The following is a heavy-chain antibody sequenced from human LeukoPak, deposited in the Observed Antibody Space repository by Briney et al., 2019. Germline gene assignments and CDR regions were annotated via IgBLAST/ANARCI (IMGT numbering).Heavy chain of an antibody. CDR2: ISSSGSTI. D-gene: IGHD5-12*01. Sequence: QPGGSLRLSCAASGFTFSSYEMNWVRQAPGKGLEWFSYISSSGSTIYNADSVKGRFTISRDNAKNSLYLQMNSLRAEDTAVYYYARERGYSGYDYFIDSPSDYWGQGTLVTVSS. CDR3: ARERGYSGYDYFIDSPSDY. J-gene: IGHJ4*02. CDR1: GFTFSSYE. V-gene: IGHV3-48*03.